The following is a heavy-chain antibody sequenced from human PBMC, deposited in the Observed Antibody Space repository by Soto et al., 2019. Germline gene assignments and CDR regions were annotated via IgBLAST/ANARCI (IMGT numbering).Heavy chain of an antibody. CDR3: AKDGGWELPRGRGSDY. CDR2: ISYDGSSQ. CDR1: GITFGSRA. Sequence: VQLLESGGDLIQPGGSLRLSCVASGITFGSRAMSWVRQAPGKGLEWVAVISYDGSSQHYADSVKGRFTISRDNSKNTLYVQMKSLRAEDTAVYYCAKDGGWELPRGRGSDYWGQGTLVTVSS. J-gene: IGHJ4*02. D-gene: IGHD1-26*01. V-gene: IGHV3-30*18.